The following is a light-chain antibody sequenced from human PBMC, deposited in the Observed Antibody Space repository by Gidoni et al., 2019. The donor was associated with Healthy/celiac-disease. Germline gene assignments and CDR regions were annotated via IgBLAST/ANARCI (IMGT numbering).Light chain of an antibody. J-gene: IGKJ2*01. CDR3: QQSYSTPPYT. CDR1: QSISIY. Sequence: DNQMTQSTSSLSASVGDRVTLNCRASQSISIYLNLYQKKTGKAPQLLIYAASSLKSGVPSRFSGSGSGTDFTLTISRLQPEDFATYYWQQSYSTPPYTFGQXTKLEIK. V-gene: IGKV1-39*01. CDR2: AAS.